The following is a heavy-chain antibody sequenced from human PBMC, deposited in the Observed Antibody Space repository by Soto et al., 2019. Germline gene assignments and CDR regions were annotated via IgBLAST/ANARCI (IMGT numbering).Heavy chain of an antibody. J-gene: IGHJ5*02. CDR2: IFYTGST. Sequence: QVQLQESGPGLVRPSETLSLTCTVSVGSISRYFWSWIRQSPGKGLEWIGYIFYTGSTTYHPSLKSRVTISIDTTKNQLSLKLSSLTAADTAVYYCAHFIDLEWFDPWGQGTLVTVSS. CDR3: AHFIDLEWFDP. CDR1: VGSISRYF. V-gene: IGHV4-59*01.